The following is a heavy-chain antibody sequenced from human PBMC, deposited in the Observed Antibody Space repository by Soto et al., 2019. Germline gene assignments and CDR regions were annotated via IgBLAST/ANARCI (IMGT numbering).Heavy chain of an antibody. CDR1: GYTFTSYG. CDR2: ISAYNGNT. Sequence: QVQLVQSGAEVKKPGASVKVSCKASGYTFTSYGISWVRQAPGQGLEWMGWISAYNGNTNYAQKLQGRVTMTTDTSTSTAYMALRSLRSDDTAVYYCARSGGYDILTYYYGMDVWGQGTTVTVSS. D-gene: IGHD3-9*01. V-gene: IGHV1-18*01. J-gene: IGHJ6*02. CDR3: ARSGGYDILTYYYGMDV.